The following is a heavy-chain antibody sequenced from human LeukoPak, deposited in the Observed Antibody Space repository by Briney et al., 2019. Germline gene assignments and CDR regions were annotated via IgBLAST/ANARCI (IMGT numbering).Heavy chain of an antibody. CDR2: ISYSGST. J-gene: IGHJ4*02. CDR3: ARATYRGINYLDY. CDR1: SGSISGHY. Sequence: PSETLSLTRTVSSGSISGHYWNWIRQPPGKGLEWIGYISYSGSTKYNPSLKSRVTISVDTSKNQFSLWLSSVTAADTAVYYCARATYRGINYLDYWGQGTLVTVSS. D-gene: IGHD3-10*01. V-gene: IGHV4-59*11.